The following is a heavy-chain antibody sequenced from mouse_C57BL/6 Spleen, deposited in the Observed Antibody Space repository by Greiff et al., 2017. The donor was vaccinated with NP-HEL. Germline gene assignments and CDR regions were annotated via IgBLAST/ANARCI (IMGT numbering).Heavy chain of an antibody. D-gene: IGHD1-1*01. CDR2: ISSGSSTI. CDR3: ARTYYYGSSPYAMDY. J-gene: IGHJ4*01. CDR1: GFTFSDYG. Sequence: EVMLVESGGGLVKPGGSLKLSCAASGFTFSDYGMHWVRQAPEKGLEWVAYISSGSSTIYYADTVKGRFTISRDNAKNTLFLQMTSLRSEDTAMYYCARTYYYGSSPYAMDYWGQGTSVTVSS. V-gene: IGHV5-17*01.